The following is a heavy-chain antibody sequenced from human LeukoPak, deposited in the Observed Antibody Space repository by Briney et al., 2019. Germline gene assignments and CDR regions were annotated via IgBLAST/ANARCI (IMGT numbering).Heavy chain of an antibody. CDR2: ISAYNGNT. J-gene: IGHJ5*02. CDR1: GYTFTSYG. Sequence: ASVKVSCKAPGYTFTSYGISWVRQAPGQGLEWMGWISAYNGNTNYAQKLQGRVTMTTDTSTSTAYMELRSLRSDDTAVYYCARDSDYDFWSGYPEYNWFDPWGQGTLVTVSS. D-gene: IGHD3-3*01. V-gene: IGHV1-18*01. CDR3: ARDSDYDFWSGYPEYNWFDP.